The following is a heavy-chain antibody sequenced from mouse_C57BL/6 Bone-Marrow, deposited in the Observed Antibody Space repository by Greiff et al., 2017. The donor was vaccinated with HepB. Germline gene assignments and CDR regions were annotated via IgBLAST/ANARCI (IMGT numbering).Heavy chain of an antibody. CDR3: ARDGYYPYYAMDY. Sequence: DVKLVESGGGLVQPGGSLKLSCAASGFTFSDYYMYWVRQTPEKRLEWVAYISNGGGSTYYPDTVKGRFTISRDNAKNTLYLQMSRLKSEDTAMYYCARDGYYPYYAMDYWGQGTSVTVSS. J-gene: IGHJ4*01. V-gene: IGHV5-12*01. CDR1: GFTFSDYY. D-gene: IGHD2-3*01. CDR2: ISNGGGST.